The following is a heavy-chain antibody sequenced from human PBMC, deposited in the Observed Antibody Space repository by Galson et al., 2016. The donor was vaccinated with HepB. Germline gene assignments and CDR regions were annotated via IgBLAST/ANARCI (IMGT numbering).Heavy chain of an antibody. Sequence: SLRLSCAASGFTFSNYYMHWVRQAPGRGLEWVSSISSSSKYIYYADSMKGRLTISRDNANNSLFLQVESLRADDTAVYYCARDRGIAAGGWFDPWGQGTQVTVSS. CDR3: ARDRGIAAGGWFDP. D-gene: IGHD6-13*01. V-gene: IGHV3-21*01. CDR1: GFTFSNYY. J-gene: IGHJ5*02. CDR2: ISSSSKYI.